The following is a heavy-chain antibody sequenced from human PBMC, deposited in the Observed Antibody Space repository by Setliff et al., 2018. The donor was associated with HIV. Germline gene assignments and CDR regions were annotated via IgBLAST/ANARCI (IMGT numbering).Heavy chain of an antibody. V-gene: IGHV1-69*05. Sequence: SVKVSCKGSGGTFSSYAISWVRQAPGQGLEWMGGIIPIFGPTNYAQKFQGRLTITTDESTTTAYMELSSLRSEDTALYYCATGPPYCSGGGWDCFEYWGLGALVTVSS. CDR1: GGTFSSYA. D-gene: IGHD2-15*01. CDR3: ATGPPYCSGGGWDCFEY. J-gene: IGHJ4*02. CDR2: IIPIFGPT.